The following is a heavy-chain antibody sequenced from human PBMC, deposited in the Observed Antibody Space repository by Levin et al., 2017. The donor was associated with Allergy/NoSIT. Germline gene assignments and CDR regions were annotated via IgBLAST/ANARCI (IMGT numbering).Heavy chain of an antibody. V-gene: IGHV5-51*01. CDR2: IYPSDSDT. CDR3: ARRSGGGFSDY. D-gene: IGHD6-19*01. Sequence: KVSCQGSGYSFSTYWIGWVRQMPGKGLEWMGIIYPSDSDTKYSPSFQGQVTISADKSISTAYLQWSSLKASDTAMYFCARRSGGGFSDYWGQGTLVTVSS. CDR1: GYSFSTYW. J-gene: IGHJ4*02.